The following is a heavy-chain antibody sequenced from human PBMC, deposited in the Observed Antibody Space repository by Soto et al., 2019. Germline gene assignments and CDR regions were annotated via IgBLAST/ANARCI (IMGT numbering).Heavy chain of an antibody. D-gene: IGHD3-22*01. CDR3: ARGADTYYYDSSGYYGLL. CDR1: GGTFSSYA. CDR2: IIPIFGTA. J-gene: IGHJ4*02. V-gene: IGHV1-69*13. Sequence: SVKVSCKASGGTFSSYAICWVRHAPGQGLEWMGGIIPIFGTANYAQKFQGRVTITADESTSTAYMELSSLRSEDTAVYYCARGADTYYYDSSGYYGLLWGQGTLVTVSS.